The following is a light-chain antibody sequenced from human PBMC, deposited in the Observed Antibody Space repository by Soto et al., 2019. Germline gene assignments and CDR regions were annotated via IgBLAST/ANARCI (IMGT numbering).Light chain of an antibody. V-gene: IGLV2-23*01. Sequence: QSALTQPASVSGSPGQSITISCTGTSSDVGSYNLVSWYQQHPGKAPKLMIYEGSKRPSGVSNRFSGSKSGNTASLTISGLQAEDGADYYCCSYAGSCYVFGTGTKLTVL. J-gene: IGLJ1*01. CDR1: SSDVGSYNL. CDR2: EGS. CDR3: CSYAGSCYV.